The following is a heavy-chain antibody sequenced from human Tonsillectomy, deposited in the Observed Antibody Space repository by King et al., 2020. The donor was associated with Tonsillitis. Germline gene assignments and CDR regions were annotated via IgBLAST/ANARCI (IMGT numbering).Heavy chain of an antibody. V-gene: IGHV4-4*07. D-gene: IGHD3-10*01. CDR1: GGSFSSSY. CDR2: INTSGST. Sequence: QLQESGPGLVKPSATLSLTCTVSGGSFSSSYWSWIRQPAGKGLEWIGRINTSGSTNYNPSLKSRVTMSIDTSQNQFSLNLSSVTAADTAVYYCARVSGLRVFNYWGQGTLVTVSS. CDR3: ARVSGLRVFNY. J-gene: IGHJ4*02.